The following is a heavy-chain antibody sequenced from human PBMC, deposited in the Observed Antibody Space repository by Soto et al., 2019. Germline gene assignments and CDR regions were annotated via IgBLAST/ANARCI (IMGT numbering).Heavy chain of an antibody. D-gene: IGHD3-22*01. Sequence: SETLSLTCAVYGGSFSGYYWSWIRQPPGKGLEWIGEINHSGSTNYNPSLKSRVTISVDTSKNQFSLTLSSVTAADTAVYYCARARPPYYYDSSGYYSVRRNYFDYWGQGTLVTVSS. V-gene: IGHV4-34*01. CDR2: INHSGST. CDR1: GGSFSGYY. CDR3: ARARPPYYYDSSGYYSVRRNYFDY. J-gene: IGHJ4*02.